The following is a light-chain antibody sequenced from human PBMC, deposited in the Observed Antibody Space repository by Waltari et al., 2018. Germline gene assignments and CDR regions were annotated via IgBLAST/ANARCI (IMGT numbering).Light chain of an antibody. CDR2: DVS. CDR1: TSDVGGYHY. CDR3: CSYAGSYTYV. J-gene: IGLJ1*01. Sequence: QSALTQPRSVSGSPGQSVTISCTGTTSDVGGYHYVSWFPQHPGKAPKLIIYDVSERPSGVPDRFSGSKSDNTASLTISGLQAEDEADYYCCSYAGSYTYVFGSGTKVTVL. V-gene: IGLV2-11*01.